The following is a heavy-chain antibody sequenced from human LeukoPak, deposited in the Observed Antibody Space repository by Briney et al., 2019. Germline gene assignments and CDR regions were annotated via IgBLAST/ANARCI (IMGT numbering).Heavy chain of an antibody. CDR3: ARRDSSGWYEDY. D-gene: IGHD6-19*01. Sequence: ASVKVSCKASGGTFSSYAISWVRQAPGQGLEWMGGIIPIFGTANYAQKFQGRVTITADESTSTAYMDLRSLRSDDTAVYYCARRDSSGWYEDYWGQGTLVTVSS. V-gene: IGHV1-69*13. CDR2: IIPIFGTA. CDR1: GGTFSSYA. J-gene: IGHJ4*02.